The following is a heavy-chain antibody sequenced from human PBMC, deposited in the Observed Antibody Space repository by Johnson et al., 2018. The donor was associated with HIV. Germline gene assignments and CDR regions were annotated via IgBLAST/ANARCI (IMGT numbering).Heavy chain of an antibody. CDR2: IQQDGSEK. Sequence: VQLVESGGGFVQPGGSLRLSCAASSFTFSNYWMNWVRQAPGKGLEWVANIQQDGSEKYYVDSVKGRFTISRDNAKNSLYLQMNSLRAEDTAVYYGARACRDGYTCDAFDIWGQGTMVTVSS. V-gene: IGHV3-7*01. CDR1: SFTFSNYW. CDR3: ARACRDGYTCDAFDI. D-gene: IGHD5-24*01. J-gene: IGHJ3*02.